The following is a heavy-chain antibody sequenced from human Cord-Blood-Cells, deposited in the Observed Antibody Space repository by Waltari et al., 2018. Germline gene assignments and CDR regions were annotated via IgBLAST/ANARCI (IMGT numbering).Heavy chain of an antibody. D-gene: IGHD2-2*01. Sequence: EVQLVESGGGLIQPGASLRLSCPASGFTVSSNYMSWVRRAPGKWLEWVSVSYSGGSTYYADSVKGRFTISRDNSKNTLYLQMNSLRAEDTAVYYCARDGVPAARGWFDPWGQGTLVTVSS. CDR1: GFTVSSNY. CDR3: ARDGVPAARGWFDP. CDR2: SYSGGST. J-gene: IGHJ5*02. V-gene: IGHV3-53*01.